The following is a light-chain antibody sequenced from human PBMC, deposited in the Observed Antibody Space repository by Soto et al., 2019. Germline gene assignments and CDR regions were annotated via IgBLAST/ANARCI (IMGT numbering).Light chain of an antibody. Sequence: QSALTQPASVSGSPGQSITISCSGSSSDIGGINTFISWYQQTPGKAPKRIPHQSSERPSGVSNRFSGSKSGNTAFLTISGLQADDDADYHCSSTTTTGTPVVFGGGTKLTVL. CDR1: SSDIGGINTF. CDR3: SSTTTTGTPVV. CDR2: QSS. J-gene: IGLJ2*01. V-gene: IGLV2-14*01.